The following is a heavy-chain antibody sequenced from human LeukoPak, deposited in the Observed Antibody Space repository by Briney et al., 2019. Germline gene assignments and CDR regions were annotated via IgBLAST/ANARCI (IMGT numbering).Heavy chain of an antibody. J-gene: IGHJ6*02. V-gene: IGHV3-9*01. CDR3: ANFHYYYGMDV. Sequence: PGGSLRLSCAASGFTFDDYAMHWVRQAPGKGLEWVSGISWNSGSIGYADSVKGRFTISRDNAENSLYLQMNSLRAEATALYYCANFHYYYGMDVWGQGTTVTVSS. CDR2: ISWNSGSI. CDR1: GFTFDDYA.